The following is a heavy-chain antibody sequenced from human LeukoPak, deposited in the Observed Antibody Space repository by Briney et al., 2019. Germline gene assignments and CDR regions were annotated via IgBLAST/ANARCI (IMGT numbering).Heavy chain of an antibody. J-gene: IGHJ4*02. Sequence: PAETLSLTCTVSVGSIRSTNHYWAWIRQPPGKGLEWLVSIYYTGSAYHNPSLKSRLTLSVDTSKNQFSLSLTSVTATDTAVYYCARQKGSASSWADFDYWVQGTLVTVSA. V-gene: IGHV4-39*01. CDR1: VGSIRSTNHY. D-gene: IGHD6-13*01. CDR3: ARQKGSASSWADFDY. CDR2: IYYTGSA.